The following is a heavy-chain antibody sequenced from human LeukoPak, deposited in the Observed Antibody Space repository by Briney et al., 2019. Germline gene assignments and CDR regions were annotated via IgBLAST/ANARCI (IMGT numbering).Heavy chain of an antibody. D-gene: IGHD3-3*01. CDR2: ISGSGGST. J-gene: IGHJ4*02. Sequence: GGSLRLSCAASGFTFSSYAMSWVRQAPGKGLEWVSAISGSGGSTYYADSVKGRFTISRDNSKNTLYLQMNSLRAEDTAVYYCATFGVIVRNDYYDYWGQGALVAVSS. CDR3: ATFGVIVRNDYYDY. V-gene: IGHV3-23*01. CDR1: GFTFSSYA.